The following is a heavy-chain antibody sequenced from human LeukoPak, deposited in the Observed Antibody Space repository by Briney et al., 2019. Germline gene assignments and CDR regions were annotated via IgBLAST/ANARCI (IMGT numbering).Heavy chain of an antibody. CDR2: IYYSGST. J-gene: IGHJ4*02. D-gene: IGHD3-22*01. CDR1: GGSISSSSYY. CDR3: ASDSSGYYRFDY. V-gene: IGHV4-39*01. Sequence: PSGTLSLTCTVSGGSISSSSYYWGWIRQPPGKGLEWIGSIYYSGSTYYNPSLKSRVTISVDTSKNQFSLKLSSVTAADTAVYYCASDSSGYYRFDYWGRGTLVTVSS.